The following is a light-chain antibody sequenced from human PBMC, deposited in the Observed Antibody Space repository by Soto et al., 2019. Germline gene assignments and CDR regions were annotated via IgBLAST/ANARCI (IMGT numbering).Light chain of an antibody. V-gene: IGKV1-27*01. Sequence: DLQMPQFPSSLSASVGDRVTITCRASHDIRTFLAWYQQRPGKVPKLLIYAASTLQSGVPSRFSGSGSGTDFTRIISSLQPEDVATYDCQKYNIAPWTVGHGTRVEI. CDR1: HDIRTF. CDR3: QKYNIAPWT. CDR2: AAS. J-gene: IGKJ1*01.